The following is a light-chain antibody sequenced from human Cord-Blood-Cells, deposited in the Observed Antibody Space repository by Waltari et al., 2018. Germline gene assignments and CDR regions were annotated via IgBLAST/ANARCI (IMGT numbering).Light chain of an antibody. Sequence: QSALTQPASVSGSPGQSITISCTGTSSDVGRYNLVSWSQQPPGKPPKLMICEVSKRPVGVANRLSCSQSGNTASLTISGLQAEDEADYYCCSYAGSSTVVFGGGTKLTVL. V-gene: IGLV2-23*02. J-gene: IGLJ2*01. CDR3: CSYAGSSTVV. CDR1: SSDVGRYNL. CDR2: EVS.